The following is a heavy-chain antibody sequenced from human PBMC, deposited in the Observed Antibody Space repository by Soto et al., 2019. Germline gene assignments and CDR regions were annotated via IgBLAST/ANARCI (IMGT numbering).Heavy chain of an antibody. V-gene: IGHV4-59*01. D-gene: IGHD6-6*01. CDR3: ARAESRSSEACDY. CDR1: GGSISSNF. J-gene: IGHJ4*02. Sequence: KTSETLSLSCTVSGGSISSNFWSWVRQPPGKGLEWIGHINYRGRTNYSPSLKSRVNISLDTSKNQFSLMLSSLTAADTAIYSFARAESRSSEACDYWGRLTLATVSS. CDR2: INYRGRT.